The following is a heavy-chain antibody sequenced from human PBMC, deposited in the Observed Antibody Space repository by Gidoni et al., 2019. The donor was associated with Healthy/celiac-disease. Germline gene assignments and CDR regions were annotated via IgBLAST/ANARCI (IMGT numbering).Heavy chain of an antibody. V-gene: IGHV1-46*01. CDR2: INPSGGST. CDR1: AYTFTSYY. D-gene: IGHD2-2*01. J-gene: IGHJ6*02. Sequence: QVQLDPSGAEVKKPAASVQVSCKASAYTFTSYYMHWVRQAPGQGLEWMGIINPSGGSTSYAQKFQGRVTMTRDTSTSTVYMELSSLRSEDTAVYYCARDNGPMIVVVPAATYGMDVWGQGTTVTVSS. CDR3: ARDNGPMIVVVPAATYGMDV.